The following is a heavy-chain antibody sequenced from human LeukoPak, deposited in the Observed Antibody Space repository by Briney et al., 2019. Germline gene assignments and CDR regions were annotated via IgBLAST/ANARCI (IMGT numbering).Heavy chain of an antibody. CDR1: GGTFSSYA. Sequence: SVKVSCKASGGTFSSYAISWVRQAPGQGLEWMGGIIPIFGTANYAQKFQGRVTITADESTSTAYMELSSLRSEDTAVYYSARSSCYSVVCYYYGMDVWGQGTTVTVSS. V-gene: IGHV1-69*13. CDR2: IIPIFGTA. D-gene: IGHD2-15*01. CDR3: ARSSCYSVVCYYYGMDV. J-gene: IGHJ6*02.